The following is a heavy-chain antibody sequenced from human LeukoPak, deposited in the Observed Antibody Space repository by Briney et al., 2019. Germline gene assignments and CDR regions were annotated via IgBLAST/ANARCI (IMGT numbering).Heavy chain of an antibody. J-gene: IGHJ4*02. CDR2: IYSGGST. Sequence: GGSLRLSCAVSGFTVSSNYMSWVRQAPGKGLEWVSIIYSGGSTYYADSVKGRFTISRDNSKNTLYLQMNSLRAEDTAVYYCARGVWGSSTSCYGYWGQGTLVTVSS. D-gene: IGHD2-2*01. CDR3: ARGVWGSSTSCYGY. V-gene: IGHV3-66*01. CDR1: GFTVSSNY.